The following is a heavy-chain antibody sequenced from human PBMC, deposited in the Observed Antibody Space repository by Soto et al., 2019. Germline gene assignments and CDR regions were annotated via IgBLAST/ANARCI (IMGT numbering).Heavy chain of an antibody. CDR3: ASDYGVY. CDR2: INQDGSEK. Sequence: EVQLVESGGGLVQPGGSLRLSCAASGFTFSSSWMIWVRQAPGKGLEWVANINQDGSEKYYVDSVKGRFPISRDNAKNSLFLQMNSLRAEDTAVYYCASDYGVYWGQGTLVTVSS. J-gene: IGHJ4*02. V-gene: IGHV3-7*01. CDR1: GFTFSSSW. D-gene: IGHD4-17*01.